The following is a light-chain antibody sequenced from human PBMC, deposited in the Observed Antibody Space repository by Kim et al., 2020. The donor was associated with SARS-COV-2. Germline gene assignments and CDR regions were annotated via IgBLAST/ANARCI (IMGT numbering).Light chain of an antibody. V-gene: IGLV3-1*01. CDR3: QAWDSSTAV. CDR2: QDS. Sequence: SYELTQPPSVSVSPGQTASITCSGDKLGDKYACWYQQKPGQSPVLVIYQDSKRPSGIPERFSGSNSGNTATLTISGTQAMDEVDYYCQAWDSSTAVFGGGTKVTVL. CDR1: KLGDKY. J-gene: IGLJ3*02.